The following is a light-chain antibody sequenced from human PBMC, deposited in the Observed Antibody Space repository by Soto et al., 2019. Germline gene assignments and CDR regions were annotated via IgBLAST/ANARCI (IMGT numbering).Light chain of an antibody. CDR3: HQYGGSPGT. V-gene: IGKV3-20*01. Sequence: EIVLTQSPGPLSLSPGERATLSCSASQSVSSNYLAWYQQRPGQAPRLLIYDASSSATGVPDRFSGSGSGTDFTLTIRRLEPEDFAVYYCHQYGGSPGTLRQGTKVEIK. CDR2: DAS. CDR1: QSVSSNY. J-gene: IGKJ1*01.